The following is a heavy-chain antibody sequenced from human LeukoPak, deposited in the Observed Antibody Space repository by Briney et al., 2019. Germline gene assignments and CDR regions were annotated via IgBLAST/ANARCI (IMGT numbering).Heavy chain of an antibody. CDR2: ISGSGGST. CDR3: ASSDGYNYYYYYGMDA. V-gene: IGHV3-23*01. J-gene: IGHJ6*02. Sequence: GGSLRLSCAASGFTFSSYAMSWVRQAPGKGLEWVSAISGSGGSTYYADSVKGRFTISRDNSKNTLYLQMNSLRAEDTAVYYCASSDGYNYYYYYGMDAWGQGTTVTVYS. D-gene: IGHD5-24*01. CDR1: GFTFSSYA.